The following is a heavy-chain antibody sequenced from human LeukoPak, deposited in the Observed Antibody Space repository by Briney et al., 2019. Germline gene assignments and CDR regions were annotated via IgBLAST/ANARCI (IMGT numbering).Heavy chain of an antibody. CDR1: EFIFSNYW. J-gene: IGHJ1*01. Sequence: PGGSLRLSCAASEFIFSNYWMHWVRQAPGKGLVWVSRINSDGRSTNYADSVKGRFTISRDNSKNTVYLQMNRLRAEDTAVYYCAREASGSYFHHWGQGTLVTVSS. V-gene: IGHV3-74*01. CDR2: INSDGRST. CDR3: AREASGSYFHH. D-gene: IGHD1-26*01.